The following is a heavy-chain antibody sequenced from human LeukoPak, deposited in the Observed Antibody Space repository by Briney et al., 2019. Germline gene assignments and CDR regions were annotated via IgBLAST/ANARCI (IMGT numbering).Heavy chain of an antibody. CDR3: ARDRWSYYFDY. J-gene: IGHJ4*02. CDR2: TYYRSRWYN. Sequence: SQTLSLTCALSGDHLYSHSDARHWIRQSPSRGLEWLGRTYYRSRWYNDYAVSVKSRIAIDPDTSKNQFSQQLNSVPSEDTAVYYCARDRWSYYFDYWGQGALVTVSS. CDR1: GDHLYSHSDA. V-gene: IGHV6-1*01. D-gene: IGHD6-13*01.